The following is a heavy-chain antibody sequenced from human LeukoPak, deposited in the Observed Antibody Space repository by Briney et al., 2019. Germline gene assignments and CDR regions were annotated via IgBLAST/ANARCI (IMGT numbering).Heavy chain of an antibody. D-gene: IGHD3-10*01. CDR3: ARHLYGSGKFYCYGMDV. J-gene: IGHJ6*04. V-gene: IGHV5-10-1*01. CDR1: GSIFTSYW. CDR2: IDPSDSYT. Sequence: GESLMICCEGSGSIFTSYWISWGRQLPGKGLEWMGRIDPSDSYTNDSPSFQGHVTISADTSISTAYLQWSSLKASDTAMYYCARHLYGSGKFYCYGMDVWGKGTTVTVSS.